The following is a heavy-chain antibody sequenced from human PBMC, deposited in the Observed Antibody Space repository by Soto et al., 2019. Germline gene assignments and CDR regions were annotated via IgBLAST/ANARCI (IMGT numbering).Heavy chain of an antibody. V-gene: IGHV3-30*18. CDR3: AKGLTRSSSRGDDAFDI. CDR1: GFTFSSYG. Sequence: GGSLRLSCAASGFTFSSYGMHWVRQAPGKGLEWVAVISYDGSNKYYADSVKGRFTISRDNSKNTLYLQMNSLRAEDTAVYYCAKGLTRSSSRGDDAFDIWGQGTMVTVSS. D-gene: IGHD6-13*01. CDR2: ISYDGSNK. J-gene: IGHJ3*02.